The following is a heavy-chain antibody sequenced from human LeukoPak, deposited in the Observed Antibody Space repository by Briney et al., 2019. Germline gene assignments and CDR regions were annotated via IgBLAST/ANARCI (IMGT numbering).Heavy chain of an antibody. Sequence: PGGSLRLSCAASGFTFSSYWMHWVRQAPGKGRVWVSCINSDGSSTSYADSVKGRFTISRDNAKNTLYLQMNSLRAEDTAVYYCARDDCSSTSCYTDYYYYGMDVWGQGTTVTVSS. CDR1: GFTFSSYW. CDR2: INSDGSST. CDR3: ARDDCSSTSCYTDYYYYGMDV. J-gene: IGHJ6*02. D-gene: IGHD2-2*02. V-gene: IGHV3-74*01.